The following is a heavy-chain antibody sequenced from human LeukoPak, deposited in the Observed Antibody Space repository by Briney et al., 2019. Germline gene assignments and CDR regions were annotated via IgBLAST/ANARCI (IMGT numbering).Heavy chain of an antibody. Sequence: HPGGSLRLSCAASGFTFSSFWMHWVRQAPGKGLVWVSFIDTSAKYIESMKGRFTISRDNAKNTLYLQMNSLRTEDTAVYYCARPETQYSSGLDGFDIWGQGTMVTVSS. CDR1: GFTFSSFW. CDR2: IDTSA. D-gene: IGHD6-19*01. CDR3: ARPETQYSSGLDGFDI. J-gene: IGHJ3*02. V-gene: IGHV3-74*03.